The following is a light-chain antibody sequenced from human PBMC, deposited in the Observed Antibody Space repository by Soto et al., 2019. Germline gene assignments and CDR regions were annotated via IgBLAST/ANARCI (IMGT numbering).Light chain of an antibody. CDR3: QYCSIPPPAVT. Sequence: EIVLTQSPGTLSLSPGEGATLSCRASQSVSSTYLGWYQQTPGQAPRLLIYGASSRATGIPDRFSGSGSGTDFTLTISRLQPEDSAVYYCQYCSIPPPAVTFGGGTKLEIK. CDR1: QSVSSTY. CDR2: GAS. J-gene: IGKJ2*01. V-gene: IGKV3-20*01.